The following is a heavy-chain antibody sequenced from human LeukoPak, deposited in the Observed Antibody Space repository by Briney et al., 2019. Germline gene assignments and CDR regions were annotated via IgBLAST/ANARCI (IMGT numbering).Heavy chain of an antibody. D-gene: IGHD3-10*02. V-gene: IGHV4-34*01. Sequence: SETLSLTCAVYGGSFSGYYWSWLRQPPGKGLEWIGEINHSGSTNYNPSLKNRVTISVDTSKNQFSLKLSSVTAADTAVYYCARALMSPISIWGQGTMVTVSS. CDR2: INHSGST. CDR1: GGSFSGYY. J-gene: IGHJ3*02. CDR3: ARALMSPISI.